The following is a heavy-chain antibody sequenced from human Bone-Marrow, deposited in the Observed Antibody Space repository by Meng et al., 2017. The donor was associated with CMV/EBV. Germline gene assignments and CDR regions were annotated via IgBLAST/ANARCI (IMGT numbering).Heavy chain of an antibody. V-gene: IGHV3-30*02. D-gene: IGHD2-2*01. CDR3: AREDASAFDI. CDR2: IRYAGNNK. Sequence: GESLKISCVASGFTFTTYGMHWVRQAPGKGLEWVAFIRYAGNNKFYADSVKGRFTISRDNSKNTLYLQMNSLRAEDTAVYYCAREDASAFDIWGQGTMVTVSS. J-gene: IGHJ3*02. CDR1: GFTFTTYG.